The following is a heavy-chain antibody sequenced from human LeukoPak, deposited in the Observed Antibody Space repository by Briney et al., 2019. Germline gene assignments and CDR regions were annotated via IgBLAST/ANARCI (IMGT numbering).Heavy chain of an antibody. D-gene: IGHD4-23*01. V-gene: IGHV3-33*01. CDR3: ARGYGGISDWYFDL. J-gene: IGHJ2*01. CDR2: IWYDGSNK. Sequence: GGSLRLSCAASGFTFSSYGMHWVRQAPGKGLEWVAVIWYDGSNKYYADSVKGRFTISRDNSKNTLYLQMNSLRADDTAVYYCARGYGGISDWYFDLWGRGTLVIVSS. CDR1: GFTFSSYG.